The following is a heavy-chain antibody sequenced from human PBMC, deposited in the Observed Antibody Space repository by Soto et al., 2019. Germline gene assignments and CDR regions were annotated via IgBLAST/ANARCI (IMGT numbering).Heavy chain of an antibody. V-gene: IGHV3-30-3*01. D-gene: IGHD5-18*01. J-gene: IGHJ5*02. CDR3: ARDKTAMITGWFDP. Sequence: QVQLVESGGGVVQPGKSLRLSCAASGFTFSSYAMHWVRQAPGKGLEWVAVISFDGSNKYSADSVRGRFTISRDNSKNTLYLQRNSLIAEDTAIYYCARDKTAMITGWFDPWGQGTLVTVSS. CDR2: ISFDGSNK. CDR1: GFTFSSYA.